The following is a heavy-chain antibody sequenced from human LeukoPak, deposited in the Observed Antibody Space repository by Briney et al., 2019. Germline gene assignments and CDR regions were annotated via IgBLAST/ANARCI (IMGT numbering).Heavy chain of an antibody. CDR1: GDSTSSGPYY. CDR3: AREGSIYYYDSSGYLGY. D-gene: IGHD3-22*01. CDR2: IYSGGST. J-gene: IGHJ4*02. V-gene: IGHV4-61*02. Sequence: SQTLSLTCTVSGDSTSSGPYYWSWIRQPAGKELEWTGRIYSGGSTSYNPSLKSRVTISVDTSKNQFSLKLSSVTAADTAIYYCAREGSIYYYDSSGYLGYWGQGTLVTVSS.